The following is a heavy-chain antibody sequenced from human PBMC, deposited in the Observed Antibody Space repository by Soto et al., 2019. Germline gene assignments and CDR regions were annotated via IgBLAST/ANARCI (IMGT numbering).Heavy chain of an antibody. J-gene: IGHJ5*02. CDR3: TVIKRRDLYSTSAYRFDP. Sequence: EMHLVDSGGGLVKPGGSLRLSCAASGFTFSHAWMSWDRQAPGKGLEWVGRIKSRADGETKDYGAPVRGRFTISRDDSKNTLYLQMNSLKTEDTAIYYCTVIKRRDLYSTSAYRFDPWGPGTLVTVSS. CDR1: GFTFSHAW. CDR2: IKSRADGETK. V-gene: IGHV3-15*01. D-gene: IGHD6-6*01.